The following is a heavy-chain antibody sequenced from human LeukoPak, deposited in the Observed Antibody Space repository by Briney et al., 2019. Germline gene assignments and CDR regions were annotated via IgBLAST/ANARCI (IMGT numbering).Heavy chain of an antibody. V-gene: IGHV1-24*01. J-gene: IGHJ5*02. CDR2: FDPDDGGT. CDR1: GYTLTELS. D-gene: IGHD3-22*01. Sequence: ASVKVSCKVSGYTLTELSMHWVRQAPGKGLEWMGGFDPDDGGTIYAQKFQGRVTMTEDTSTDTAYMELSSLRSEDTSVYYCATSPISQITMIVGPADNWFDPWGQGTLVTVSS. CDR3: ATSPISQITMIVGPADNWFDP.